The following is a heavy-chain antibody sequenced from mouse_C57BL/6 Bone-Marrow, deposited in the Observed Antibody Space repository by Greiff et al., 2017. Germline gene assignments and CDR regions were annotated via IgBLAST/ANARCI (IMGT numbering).Heavy chain of an antibody. CDR2: IDPSDSET. J-gene: IGHJ4*01. Sequence: QVQLQQPGAELVRPGSSVKLSCKASGYTFTSYWMHWVKQRPIQGLEWIGNIDPSDSETHYNQKFKDKATLTVDKSSSTAYMQLSSLTSEDSAVYYGARGPTVVAHYYAVDYWGQGTSVTVSS. CDR3: ARGPTVVAHYYAVDY. V-gene: IGHV1-52*01. D-gene: IGHD1-1*01. CDR1: GYTFTSYW.